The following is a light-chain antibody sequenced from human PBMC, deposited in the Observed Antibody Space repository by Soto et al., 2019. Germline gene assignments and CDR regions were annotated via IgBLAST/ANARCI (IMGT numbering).Light chain of an antibody. V-gene: IGKV3-20*01. CDR3: QQYGSPPLT. CDR1: QSVSSD. Sequence: EIVMTQSPATLSVSPGEGATPSCRASQSVSSDLAWYQHKPGQAPRLLIYGASSRATGIPDRFSGSGSGTDFTLTISRLEPEDLAVYHCQQYGSPPLTFGGGTKVDIK. CDR2: GAS. J-gene: IGKJ4*01.